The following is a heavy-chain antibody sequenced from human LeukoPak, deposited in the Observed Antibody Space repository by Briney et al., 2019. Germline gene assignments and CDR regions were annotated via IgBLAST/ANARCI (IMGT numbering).Heavy chain of an antibody. J-gene: IGHJ4*02. CDR2: ISNSGDNT. CDR3: AKGGKWDVTPFDY. CDR1: GFTFGNYF. Sequence: GGSLRLSCAASGFTFGNYFMNWVRQAPGKRLEWVSAISNSGDNTFYIDSVKGRFTISRDNSKNTLYLQMNSLRAEDTAVYYCAKGGKWDVTPFDYWGQGTLVTVSS. V-gene: IGHV3-23*01. D-gene: IGHD1-26*01.